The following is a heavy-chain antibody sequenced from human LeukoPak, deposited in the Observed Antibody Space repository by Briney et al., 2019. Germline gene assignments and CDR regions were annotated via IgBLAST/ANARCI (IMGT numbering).Heavy chain of an antibody. V-gene: IGHV3-48*01. D-gene: IGHD1-26*01. CDR3: AKDMSSGSYPGLNAFDI. J-gene: IGHJ3*02. CDR1: GFTFSTYT. Sequence: GGSLRLSCAASGFTFSTYTMNWVRQPPGKGLEWVSNIGTSSSTIYYADSVKGRFTISRDNAKNSLYLQMNSLRAEDMALYYCAKDMSSGSYPGLNAFDIWGQGTMVTVSS. CDR2: IGTSSSTI.